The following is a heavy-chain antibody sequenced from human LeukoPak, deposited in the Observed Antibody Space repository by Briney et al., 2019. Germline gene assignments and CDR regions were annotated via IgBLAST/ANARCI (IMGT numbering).Heavy chain of an antibody. CDR1: GFTFSSYT. CDR3: AKFLVVPAGIDY. CDR2: ISGSGGST. J-gene: IGHJ4*02. D-gene: IGHD2-2*01. Sequence: GGSLRLSCAASGFTFSSYTMNWVRQAPGKGLEWVSAISGSGGSTYYADSVKGRFTISRDNSKNTLYLQMNSLRAEDTAVYYCAKFLVVPAGIDYWGQGTLVTVSS. V-gene: IGHV3-23*01.